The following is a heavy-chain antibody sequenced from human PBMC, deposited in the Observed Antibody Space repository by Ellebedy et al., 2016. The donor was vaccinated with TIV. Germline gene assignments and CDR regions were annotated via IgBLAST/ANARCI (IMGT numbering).Heavy chain of an antibody. Sequence: AASVKVSCKASGYTFTSYYMHWVRQAPGQGLEWMGIINPSGGSTSYAQKLQGRVTMTRDTSTSTVYMELSSLRSEDTAVYYCARAGCTNGVCDRAFDYWGQGTLVTVSS. CDR1: GYTFTSYY. CDR3: ARAGCTNGVCDRAFDY. D-gene: IGHD2-8*01. CDR2: INPSGGST. J-gene: IGHJ4*02. V-gene: IGHV1-46*04.